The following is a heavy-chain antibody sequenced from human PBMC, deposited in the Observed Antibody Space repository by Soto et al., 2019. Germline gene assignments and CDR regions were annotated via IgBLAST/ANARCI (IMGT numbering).Heavy chain of an antibody. Sequence: EVQLLESGGGLVQPGGSLRLSCAASGFTFRTYAMNWVRQAPGEGLEWVSAISGGGDNTHYADSVKGRFTISRDNSKNTLYLQMNSLRAEDAAVYYCAKGGGDSSAFEIWGQGTMVTVSS. CDR3: AKGGGDSSAFEI. V-gene: IGHV3-23*01. CDR1: GFTFRTYA. J-gene: IGHJ3*02. CDR2: ISGGGDNT. D-gene: IGHD6-13*01.